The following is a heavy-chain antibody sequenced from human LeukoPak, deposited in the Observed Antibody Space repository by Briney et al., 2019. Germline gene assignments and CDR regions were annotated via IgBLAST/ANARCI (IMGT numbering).Heavy chain of an antibody. Sequence: SVKLSCKASGGTFSSYAISWVRQAPGQGLEWMGRIIPIFGTANYAQKFQGRVTITTDESTSTAYMELSSLRSEDTAVYYCARDRISPRTGDNPYYFDYWGQGTLVTVSS. D-gene: IGHD7-27*01. J-gene: IGHJ4*02. CDR3: ARDRISPRTGDNPYYFDY. V-gene: IGHV1-69*05. CDR2: IIPIFGTA. CDR1: GGTFSSYA.